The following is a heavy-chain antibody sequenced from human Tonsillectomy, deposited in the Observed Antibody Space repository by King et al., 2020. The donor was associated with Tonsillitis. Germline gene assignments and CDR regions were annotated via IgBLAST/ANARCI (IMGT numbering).Heavy chain of an antibody. D-gene: IGHD2-2*01. CDR3: ARDPMRYCSSTSCALYGMDV. CDR1: GGSISSYY. CDR2: IYTSGST. V-gene: IGHV4-4*07. Sequence: VQLQESGPGLVKPSETLSLTCTVSGGSISSYYWSWIRQPAGKGLEWIGRIYTSGSTNYNPSLQSRVTMSVDTSKNQFSLKLSSVTAADTAVYYCARDPMRYCSSTSCALYGMDVWGQGTTVTVSS. J-gene: IGHJ6*02.